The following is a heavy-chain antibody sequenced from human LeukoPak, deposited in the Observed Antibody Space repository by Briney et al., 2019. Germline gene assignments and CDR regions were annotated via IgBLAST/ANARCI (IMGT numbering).Heavy chain of an antibody. CDR2: IYSGGST. J-gene: IGHJ4*02. CDR1: GFTVSSNY. Sequence: PGGSLRLSCAASGFTVSSNYMSWVRQAPGKGLEWVSVIYSGGSTYYADSVKGRFTISRDNSKNTLYLQINSLRAEDTAVYYCASRRDYSNLYYFDYWGQGTLVTVSS. CDR3: ASRRDYSNLYYFDY. D-gene: IGHD4-11*01. V-gene: IGHV3-53*01.